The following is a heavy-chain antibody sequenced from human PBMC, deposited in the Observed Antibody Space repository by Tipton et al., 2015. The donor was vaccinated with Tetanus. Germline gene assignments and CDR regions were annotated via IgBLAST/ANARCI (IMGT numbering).Heavy chain of an antibody. Sequence: QLVQSGAEVKKPGASVKVSCKASGYTFTGYYMHWVRQAPGQGLEWVGSIIPMLGTTNYAQKFRGRVTITADDSTSTTYVELSSLRSEDTAVYYCARPSYCSGGRCYSFDHWGQGTLVIVSS. D-gene: IGHD2-15*01. CDR2: IIPMLGTT. CDR3: ARPSYCSGGRCYSFDH. J-gene: IGHJ4*02. V-gene: IGHV1-69*11. CDR1: GYTFTGYY.